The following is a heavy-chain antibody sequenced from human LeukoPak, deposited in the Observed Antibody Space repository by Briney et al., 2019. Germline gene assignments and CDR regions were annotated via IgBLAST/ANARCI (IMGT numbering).Heavy chain of an antibody. CDR2: MNPNSGNT. D-gene: IGHD3-3*01. CDR1: GYTFTSYD. J-gene: IGHJ4*02. CDR3: ARGASVYYAFWSGYPKRGAYFDY. Sequence: ASVKVSCKASGYTFTSYDINWVRQATGQGLEWMGWMNPNSGNTSYAQKFQGRVTMTRNTSISTAYMELSSLRSEDTAVYYCARGASVYYAFWSGYPKRGAYFDYWGQGTLVTVSS. V-gene: IGHV1-8*01.